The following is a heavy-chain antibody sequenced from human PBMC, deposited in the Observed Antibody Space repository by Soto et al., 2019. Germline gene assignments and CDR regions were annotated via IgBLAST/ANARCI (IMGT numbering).Heavy chain of an antibody. D-gene: IGHD3-3*01. CDR3: ARVSPHYDFWSGYYYLWSGRFDP. J-gene: IGHJ5*02. V-gene: IGHV4-34*01. CDR1: GGSFSGYY. CDR2: INHSGST. Sequence: SETLSLTCAVYGGSFSGYYWSWIRQPPGKGLEWIGEINHSGSTNYNPSLKSRVTISVDTSKNQFSLKLSSVTAADTAVYYCARVSPHYDFWSGYYYLWSGRFDPWGQGTLVTVSS.